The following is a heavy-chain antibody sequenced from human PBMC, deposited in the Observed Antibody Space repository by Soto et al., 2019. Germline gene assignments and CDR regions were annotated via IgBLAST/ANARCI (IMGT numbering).Heavy chain of an antibody. J-gene: IGHJ6*02. D-gene: IGHD2-2*01. V-gene: IGHV1-69*13. CDR2: IIPIFGTA. CDR3: ARAHIVVVPAAPYYYYYGMDV. Sequence: ASVKVSCKASGGTFSSYAISWVRQAPGEGLEWMGGIIPIFGTANYAQKFQGRVTITADESTSTAYMELSSLRSEDTAVYYCARAHIVVVPAAPYYYYYGMDVWGQGTTVTVSS. CDR1: GGTFSSYA.